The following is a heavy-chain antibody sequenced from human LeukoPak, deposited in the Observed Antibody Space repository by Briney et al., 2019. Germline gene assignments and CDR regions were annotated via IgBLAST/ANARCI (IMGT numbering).Heavy chain of an antibody. J-gene: IGHJ4*02. V-gene: IGHV3-23*01. CDR2: ISGSGGST. CDR1: GFTFSSYA. Sequence: RGSLRLSCAASGFTFSSYAMSWVRQARGKGLEWVSAISGSGGSTYYADSVKGRFTISRDNSKNTLYLQMNSLRAEDTAVYYCAKDPVGTEGASSSWYLFFDYWGQGTLVTVSS. D-gene: IGHD6-13*01. CDR3: AKDPVGTEGASSSWYLFFDY.